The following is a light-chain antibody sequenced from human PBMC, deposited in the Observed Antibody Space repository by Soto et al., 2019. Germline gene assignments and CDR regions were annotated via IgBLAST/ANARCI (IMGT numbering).Light chain of an antibody. J-gene: IGKJ1*01. V-gene: IGKV3-20*01. CDR2: GAS. Sequence: TRSPTTLTQSPWARATPSGRASESVSSNLAWYQQRPGKAPRLLIYGASSRPTGIPDRFSGSGSGTDFTLTISRLEPEDFAVYYCQQYGYAPWTFGQGTKVDIK. CDR1: ESVSSN. CDR3: QQYGYAPWT.